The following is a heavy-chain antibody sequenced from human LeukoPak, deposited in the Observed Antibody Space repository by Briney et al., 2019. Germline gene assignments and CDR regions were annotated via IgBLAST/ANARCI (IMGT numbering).Heavy chain of an antibody. CDR2: ISRTSTYL. CDR1: GFRFSTHD. CDR3: AKDTRKGGYYSDY. D-gene: IGHD3-22*01. J-gene: IGHJ4*02. Sequence: GGSLRLSCAASGFRFSTHDLNWVRQAPGKGLECVSYISRTSTYLYYADLVKGRFTISRDNDKNLLYLQMNNLRAEDTAVYFCAKDTRKGGYYSDYWGQGTVVTVSS. V-gene: IGHV3-21*01.